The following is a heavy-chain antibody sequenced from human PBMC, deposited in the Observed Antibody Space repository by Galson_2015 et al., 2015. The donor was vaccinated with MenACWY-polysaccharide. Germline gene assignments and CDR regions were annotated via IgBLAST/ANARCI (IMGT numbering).Heavy chain of an antibody. J-gene: IGHJ4*02. CDR2: IHPSGGST. D-gene: IGHD2-2*01. CDR3: ANGCSISSCSPLDY. V-gene: IGHV3-23*01. CDR1: QFTFKNYA. Sequence: SLRLCCEASQFTFKNYAMIWVGQAPGKGLEWVSTIHPSGGSTWDADSVKGRFRISRDNSNNMLYMQMNSLRADDTAVYYCANGCSISSCSPLDYWGQGTLVSVSS.